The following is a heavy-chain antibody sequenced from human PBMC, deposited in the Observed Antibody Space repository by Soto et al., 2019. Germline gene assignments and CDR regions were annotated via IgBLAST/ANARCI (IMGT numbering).Heavy chain of an antibody. CDR2: VYYSGST. J-gene: IGHJ6*02. CDR3: ASDLGYFDAGSCANNYYYGMDV. D-gene: IGHD3-16*01. Sequence: SETLSLTCTVFGGPISSYYGSWIRQSPGKGLEWIGYVYYSGSTNYSPSLKSRVTMSVDTSKNQFSLKLTSVTAADTAVYHCASDLGYFDAGSCANNYYYGMDVWGRGTTVTVSS. V-gene: IGHV4-59*12. CDR1: GGPISSYY.